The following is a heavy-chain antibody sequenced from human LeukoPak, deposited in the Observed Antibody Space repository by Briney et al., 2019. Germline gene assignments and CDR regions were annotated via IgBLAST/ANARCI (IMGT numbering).Heavy chain of an antibody. D-gene: IGHD3-22*01. CDR3: ARAGKYYYDSSGYYYFGE. V-gene: IGHV3-23*01. J-gene: IGHJ3*01. Sequence: TGGSLRLSCAASGFTFSSYGMSWVRQAPGKGLEWVSAISGSGGNTYYADSVKGRFTISRDNSKNTLYLQMNSLRADDTAVYYCARAGKYYYDSSGYYYFGEWGQGTMVTVSS. CDR1: GFTFSSYG. CDR2: ISGSGGNT.